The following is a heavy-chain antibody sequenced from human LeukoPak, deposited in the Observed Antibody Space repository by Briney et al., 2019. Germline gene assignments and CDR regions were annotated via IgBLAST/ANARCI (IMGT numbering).Heavy chain of an antibody. CDR3: ARPQRLGGSYSHFDY. CDR1: GGSLSSYY. Sequence: SETLSLTCTVSGGSLSSYYWSWIRQPPGKGLEWIGNIYYSVSTNYNSSLKSRVTISIDASNNQFSLKLSSMTAADTAVYYCARPQRLGGSYSHFDYWGQGTLVTVSS. D-gene: IGHD1-26*01. V-gene: IGHV4-59*08. CDR2: IYYSVST. J-gene: IGHJ4*02.